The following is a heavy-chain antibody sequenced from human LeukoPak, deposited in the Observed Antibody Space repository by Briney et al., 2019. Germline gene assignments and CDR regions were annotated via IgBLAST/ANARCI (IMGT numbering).Heavy chain of an antibody. Sequence: KPSETLSLTCTVSGGSISSYYWSWIRQPPGKGLEWIGYIYYSGSTDYNPSLKSRVTISVDTSKNQSSLKLSSVTAADTAVYYCARDLCSSTSCYERGFDYWGQGTLVTVSS. CDR1: GGSISSYY. CDR3: ARDLCSSTSCYERGFDY. CDR2: IYYSGST. V-gene: IGHV4-59*01. J-gene: IGHJ4*02. D-gene: IGHD2-2*01.